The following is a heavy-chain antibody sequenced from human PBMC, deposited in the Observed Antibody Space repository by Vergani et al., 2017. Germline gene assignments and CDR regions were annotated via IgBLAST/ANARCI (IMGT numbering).Heavy chain of an antibody. Sequence: QVQLQESGPGLVKPSETLSLTCAVSGYSISSGYYWGWIRQPPGKGLEWIGSIYHSGSTYYNPSLKSRVTISVDTSKNQFSLKLSSVTAADTAVYYCARASGGCGGRNWFDPWGQGTLVTVSS. CDR1: GYSISSGYY. CDR3: ARASGGCGGRNWFDP. D-gene: IGHD1-26*01. J-gene: IGHJ5*02. CDR2: IYHSGST. V-gene: IGHV4-38-2*01.